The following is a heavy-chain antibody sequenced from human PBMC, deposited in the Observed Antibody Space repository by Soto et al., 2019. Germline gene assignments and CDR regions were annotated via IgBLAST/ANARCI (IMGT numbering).Heavy chain of an antibody. CDR1: GYSFTSYW. CDR3: ARQSTGVNMVRGVPLDY. V-gene: IGHV5-51*01. J-gene: IGHJ4*02. Sequence: EVRLVQSGAEVKKPGESLKISCKGSGYSFTSYWIGWVRQMPGKGLEWMGIIYGDSDIRYSPSFQGQVTISADKSISPRYPAGSRLKASDTAMYYCARQSTGVNMVRGVPLDYWGQGTLVTVSS. D-gene: IGHD3-10*01. CDR2: IYGDSDI.